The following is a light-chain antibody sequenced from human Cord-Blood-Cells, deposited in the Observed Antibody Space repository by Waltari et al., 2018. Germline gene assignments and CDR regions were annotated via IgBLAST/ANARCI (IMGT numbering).Light chain of an antibody. V-gene: IGKV4-1*01. CDR2: WAS. Sequence: DIVMTQSPDSLAVSLGERATINCKSSPRVLYSSNNKNYLAWYQQKPGQPPKLLIYWASTRESGVPDRFSGSGSGTDFTLTISSLQAEDVGVYYCQQYYSTPFTFGPGTKVDIK. CDR1: PRVLYSSNNKNY. CDR3: QQYYSTPFT. J-gene: IGKJ3*01.